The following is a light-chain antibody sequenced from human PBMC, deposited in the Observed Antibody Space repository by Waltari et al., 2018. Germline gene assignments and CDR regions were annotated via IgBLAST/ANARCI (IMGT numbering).Light chain of an antibody. CDR3: SAYRGSIALV. J-gene: IGLJ1*01. CDR1: SSAVGAYNY. Sequence: QSALTQPASVSGSPAQSITISCTGTSSAVGAYNYVSWFQQHPGKAPKLLIYEVSNRPSGVSSRFSGSRSGNTASLTISGLQAEDEADYYCSAYRGSIALVFGTGTKVTVL. V-gene: IGLV2-14*01. CDR2: EVS.